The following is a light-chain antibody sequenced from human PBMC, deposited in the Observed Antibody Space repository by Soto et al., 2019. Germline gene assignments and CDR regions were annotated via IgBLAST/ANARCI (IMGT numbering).Light chain of an antibody. CDR3: QRYNSVPPIT. CDR2: AAS. V-gene: IGKV1-27*01. Sequence: DIQMTQSPSSLSASVGDRVTITCRASQDISDYLAWYQQKQGKVPKLLIYAASTLQSGVPSRFSGSGSGTDFTLTISSLQPEDVATYYCQRYNSVPPITFGQGTRLEIK. CDR1: QDISDY. J-gene: IGKJ5*01.